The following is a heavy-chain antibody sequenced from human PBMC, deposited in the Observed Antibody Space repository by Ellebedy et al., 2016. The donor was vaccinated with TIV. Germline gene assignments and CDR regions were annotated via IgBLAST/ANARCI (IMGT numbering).Heavy chain of an antibody. Sequence: PGGSLRLSCSASGFTFNAYAMHWVRHAPGKGLQWVSGISCNSDSIYYADSVKGRFTISRDNAKNSLYLQVNSLRAEDTALYYCAKEISSGWNYFDSWGQGTLVTVSS. J-gene: IGHJ4*02. CDR1: GFTFNAYA. D-gene: IGHD6-19*01. CDR3: AKEISSGWNYFDS. V-gene: IGHV3-9*01. CDR2: ISCNSDSI.